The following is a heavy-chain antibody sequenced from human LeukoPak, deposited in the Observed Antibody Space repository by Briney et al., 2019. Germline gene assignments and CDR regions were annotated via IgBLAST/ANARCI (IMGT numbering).Heavy chain of an antibody. D-gene: IGHD2-2*01. Sequence: PGGSLRLSCAASGFTFSSYSMNWVRQAPGKGLEWVSYISSSSSTIYYADSVKGRFTISRDNAKNSLYLQMNSLRAEDTAVYYCARNPKGYCSSTSCYAVYYYMDVWGKGTTVTVSS. V-gene: IGHV3-48*01. CDR2: ISSSSSTI. J-gene: IGHJ6*03. CDR1: GFTFSSYS. CDR3: ARNPKGYCSSTSCYAVYYYMDV.